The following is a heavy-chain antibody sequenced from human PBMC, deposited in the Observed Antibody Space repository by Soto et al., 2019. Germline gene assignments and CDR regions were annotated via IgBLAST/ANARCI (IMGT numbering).Heavy chain of an antibody. J-gene: IGHJ6*02. Sequence: QVQLVESGGGVVQPGRSLRLSCAASGFTFSSYGMHWVRQAPGKGLEWVAVIWYDGSNKYYADSVKGRFTISRDNSKNTLYLQMNSLRAEDTAVYYCARPPNGYSSRRGYYGMDVWGQGTTVTVSS. CDR3: ARPPNGYSSRRGYYGMDV. CDR1: GFTFSSYG. CDR2: IWYDGSNK. D-gene: IGHD6-13*01. V-gene: IGHV3-33*01.